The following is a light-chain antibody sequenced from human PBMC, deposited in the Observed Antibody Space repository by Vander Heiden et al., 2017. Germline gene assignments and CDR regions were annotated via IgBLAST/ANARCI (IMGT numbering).Light chain of an antibody. CDR3: GTWDSSLSAV. V-gene: IGLV1-51*02. CDR2: ENN. CDR1: SSNIGNNY. J-gene: IGLJ2*01. Sequence: QSVLPQPLSVSAAPGQKVTISCSGSSSNIGNNYVSWYQQLPGTAPKLLIYENNKRPAGIPDRFSGSKSGTSATLSITGLQTGDEADYYCGTWDSSLSAVFGGGTKLTV.